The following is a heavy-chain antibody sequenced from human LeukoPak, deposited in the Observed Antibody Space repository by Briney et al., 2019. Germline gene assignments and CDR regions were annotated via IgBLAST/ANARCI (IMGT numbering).Heavy chain of an antibody. CDR2: IYYSGSP. V-gene: IGHV4-39*01. Sequence: SETLSLTCTVSGGSISNNNYCWAWIRQPPGKGLECIGSIYYSGSPYYNPSLKSRVTISVDTSKNQFSLRLSSVTAADTAVYYCARQYAGDTWFDPWGQGTLVTASS. CDR3: ARQYAGDTWFDP. D-gene: IGHD7-27*01. J-gene: IGHJ5*02. CDR1: GGSISNNNYC.